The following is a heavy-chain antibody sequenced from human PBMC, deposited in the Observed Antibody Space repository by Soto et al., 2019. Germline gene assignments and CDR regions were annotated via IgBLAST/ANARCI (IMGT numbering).Heavy chain of an antibody. CDR3: TRDASRDSSARGWFDP. CDR1: GFTFRSFT. CDR2: ISSNSAYT. J-gene: IGHJ5*02. D-gene: IGHD6-13*01. Sequence: GGSLRLSCAASGFTFRSFTMNWFRQAPGKGLEWVSTISSNSAYTYYTDALRGRFTISRDNAKNSLHLQMNSLRAEDTAVYYCTRDASRDSSARGWFDPWGPGTLVTVSS. V-gene: IGHV3-21*01.